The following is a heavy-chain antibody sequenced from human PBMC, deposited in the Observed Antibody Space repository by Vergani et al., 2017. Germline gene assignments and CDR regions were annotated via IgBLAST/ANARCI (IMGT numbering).Heavy chain of an antibody. D-gene: IGHD4/OR15-4a*01. CDR3: ARLGAAVDY. Sequence: QLQLQESGSGLVKPSQTLSLTCAVSGRSISSYYWSWIRQPPGKGLEWIGYIYYSGSTNYNPSLKSRVTISVDTSKNQFSLKLSSVTAADTAVYYCARLGAAVDYWGQGTLVTVSS. V-gene: IGHV4-59*01. CDR1: GRSISSYY. J-gene: IGHJ4*02. CDR2: IYYSGST.